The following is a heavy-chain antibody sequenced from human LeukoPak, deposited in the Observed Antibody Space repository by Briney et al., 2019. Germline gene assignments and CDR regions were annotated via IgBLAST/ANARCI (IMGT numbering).Heavy chain of an antibody. CDR1: GGTFSSYA. Sequence: VASVKVSCKASGGTFSSYAISWVRQAPGQGLEWMGGIIPIFGTANYAQKFQGRVTITTDESTSTAYMELSSLRSEDTAVYYCAREAGYSGYPKGPSYYFDYWGQGTLVTVSS. V-gene: IGHV1-69*05. CDR3: AREAGYSGYPKGPSYYFDY. J-gene: IGHJ4*02. D-gene: IGHD5-12*01. CDR2: IIPIFGTA.